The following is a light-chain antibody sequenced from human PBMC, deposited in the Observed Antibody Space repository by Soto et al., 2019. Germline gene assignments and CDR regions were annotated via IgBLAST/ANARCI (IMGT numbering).Light chain of an antibody. V-gene: IGLV2-14*01. CDR3: ISYTVSRSYV. J-gene: IGLJ1*01. CDR1: SSDIGTYDH. CDR2: SVS. Sequence: QSVLTQPASVSGSPGQSITISCSGTSSDIGTYDHVAWFQQFPDKTPKLMIYSVSNRPSGVSYRFSGSKSGNTASLTISGLQAEDEADYYCISYTVSRSYVFGTGTKVTVL.